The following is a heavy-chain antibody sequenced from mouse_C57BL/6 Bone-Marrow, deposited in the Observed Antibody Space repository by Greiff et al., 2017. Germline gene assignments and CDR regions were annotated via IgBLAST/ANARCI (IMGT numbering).Heavy chain of an antibody. Sequence: QVQLQQSGAELVRPGASVTLSCKASGYTFTDYEMHWVKQTPVHGLEWIGAIDPETGGTAYNQKFKGKAILTADKSSSTAYMELRSLTSEDSAVYYCTGRASPGTWRYFDFWGTGTTVTGSS. CDR2: IDPETGGT. J-gene: IGHJ1*03. CDR3: TGRASPGTWRYFDF. CDR1: GYTFTDYE. V-gene: IGHV1-15*01. D-gene: IGHD3-3*01.